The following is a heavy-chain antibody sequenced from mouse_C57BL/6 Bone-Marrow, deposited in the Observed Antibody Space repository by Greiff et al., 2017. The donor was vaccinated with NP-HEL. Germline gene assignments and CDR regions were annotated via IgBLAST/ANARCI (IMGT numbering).Heavy chain of an antibody. CDR3: AKRYYGSRHYFDY. Sequence: VQLQQSGPELVKPGASVKISCKASGYTFTDYYMNWVKQSHGKSLEWIGDINPNNGGTSYNQKFKGKATLTVDKSSSTAYMELRSLTSEDAAVYYCAKRYYGSRHYFDYWGQGTTRTVSS. D-gene: IGHD1-1*01. CDR1: GYTFTDYY. CDR2: INPNNGGT. J-gene: IGHJ2*01. V-gene: IGHV1-26*01.